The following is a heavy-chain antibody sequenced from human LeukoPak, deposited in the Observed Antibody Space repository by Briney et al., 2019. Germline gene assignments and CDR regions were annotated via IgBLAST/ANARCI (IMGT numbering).Heavy chain of an antibody. V-gene: IGHV3-66*04. CDR1: GFTVTSSY. J-gene: IGHJ4*02. CDR2: IYGTGTT. CDR3: AKHDILTGYYVGSLDY. Sequence: GGSLRLSCAGSGFTVTSSYMTWVRQAPGKGLECVSAIYGTGTTYYADSVKGRFTISRDNSKNTLYLQMNSLRAEDTAVYYCAKHDILTGYYVGSLDYWGQGTLVTVSS. D-gene: IGHD3-9*01.